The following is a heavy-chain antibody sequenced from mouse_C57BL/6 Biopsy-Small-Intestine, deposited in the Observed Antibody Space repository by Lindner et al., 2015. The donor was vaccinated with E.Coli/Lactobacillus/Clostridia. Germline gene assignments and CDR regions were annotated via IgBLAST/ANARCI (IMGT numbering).Heavy chain of an antibody. CDR2: IYPGDGDT. Sequence: VQLQESGPELVKPGASVKISCKASGYAFSSSWMNWVKQRPGKGLEWIGRIYPGDGDTNYNGKFKGKATLTADKSSSTAYMQLKSLTSEDSAVYYCARDYSFDYWGQGTTLTVSS. CDR1: GYAFSSSW. CDR3: ARDYSFDY. V-gene: IGHV1-82*01. J-gene: IGHJ2*01. D-gene: IGHD2-13*01.